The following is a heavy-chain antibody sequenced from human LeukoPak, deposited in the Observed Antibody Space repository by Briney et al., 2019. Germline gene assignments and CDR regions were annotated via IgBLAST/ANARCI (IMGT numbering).Heavy chain of an antibody. D-gene: IGHD1-26*01. Sequence: PGGSLRLSCAASGFTFSSYWMSWVRQAPGKGLEWVANIKEDGSEKYYVDSVKGRFTISRDNAKNSLYLQMNSLRAEDTAVYYCARAPWELLNDYWGQGTLVTVSS. CDR1: GFTFSSYW. CDR2: IKEDGSEK. J-gene: IGHJ4*02. V-gene: IGHV3-7*01. CDR3: ARAPWELLNDY.